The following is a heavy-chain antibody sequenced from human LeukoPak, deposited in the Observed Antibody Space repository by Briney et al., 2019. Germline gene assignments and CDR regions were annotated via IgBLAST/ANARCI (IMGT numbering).Heavy chain of an antibody. CDR3: AIGTNFDY. CDR2: VDPEDGET. CDR1: GYTFTDYY. V-gene: IGHV1-69-2*01. Sequence: ASVKVSCKVPGYTFTDYYMHWVQQAPGKGLEWMGLVDPEDGETIYAEKFQGRVTITADTSTDTAYMELSSLRSEDTAVYYCAIGTNFDYWGQGTLVTVSS. J-gene: IGHJ4*02.